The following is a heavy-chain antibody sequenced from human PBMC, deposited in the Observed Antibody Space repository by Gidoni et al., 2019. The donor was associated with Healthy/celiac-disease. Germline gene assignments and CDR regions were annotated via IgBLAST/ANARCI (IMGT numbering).Heavy chain of an antibody. CDR3: ARDRRAAAGPDDAFDI. CDR2: ISYDGSNK. Sequence: QVQLVESGGGVVQPGRSRRLSCAASGFTFSSYAMHWVRQAPGKGLEWVAVISYDGSNKYYADSVKGRFTISRDNSKNTLYLQMNSLRAEDTAVYYCARDRRAAAGPDDAFDIWGQGTMVTVSS. D-gene: IGHD6-13*01. CDR1: GFTFSSYA. J-gene: IGHJ3*02. V-gene: IGHV3-30-3*01.